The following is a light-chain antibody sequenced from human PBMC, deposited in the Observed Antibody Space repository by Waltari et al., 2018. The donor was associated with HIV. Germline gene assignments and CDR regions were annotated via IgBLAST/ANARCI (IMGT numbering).Light chain of an antibody. J-gene: IGLJ2*01. Sequence: SYVLTQSPSVSVAPGKPARITCGGNNIASKSVHWYQHKPGQAPVLVISDDSDRPSGIPERFSGSNSGNTATLTISRVEAGDEADYYCQVWDSSGDHPLFGGGTKLTVL. CDR3: QVWDSSGDHPL. CDR1: NIASKS. V-gene: IGLV3-21*04. CDR2: DDS.